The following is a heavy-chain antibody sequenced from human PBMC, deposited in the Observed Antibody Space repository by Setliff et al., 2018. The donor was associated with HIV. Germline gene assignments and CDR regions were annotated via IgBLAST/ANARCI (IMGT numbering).Heavy chain of an antibody. Sequence: PSETLSLTCAVSGDSMSGYYWSWIRQSPGKKLEWIGYIHTSGSTNYNPSLKSRVTISLDTSNDRFSQRLSSVTAADTAVYYCARAPTGELDFWGQGTLVTVSS. CDR2: IHTSGST. V-gene: IGHV4-4*08. CDR1: GDSMSGYY. J-gene: IGHJ4*02. D-gene: IGHD7-27*01. CDR3: ARAPTGELDF.